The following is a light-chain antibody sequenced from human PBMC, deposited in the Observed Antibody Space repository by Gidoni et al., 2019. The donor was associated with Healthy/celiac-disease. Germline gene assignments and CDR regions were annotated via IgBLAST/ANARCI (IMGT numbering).Light chain of an antibody. CDR3: QQYGSWMYT. V-gene: IGKV3-20*01. CDR2: GAS. Sequence: EIVLTQSPGTLSLSPGERATLSCRASQSVSSSYLAWYQQKPGQAPRLLIYGASSRATGIPDRFSGSGSGTDFTLTISRLEPEDFAVYYCQQYGSWMYTFGQXTKLEIK. CDR1: QSVSSSY. J-gene: IGKJ2*01.